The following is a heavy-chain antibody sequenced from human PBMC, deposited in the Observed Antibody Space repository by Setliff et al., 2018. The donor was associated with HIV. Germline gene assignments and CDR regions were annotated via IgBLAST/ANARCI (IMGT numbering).Heavy chain of an antibody. J-gene: IGHJ4*02. D-gene: IGHD3-16*01. CDR2: IYWYDNK. Sequence: GSGPTLVNPTQTLTLTCTFSGFSLSTGGVGLGWLRQPPGKAPECLGIIYWYDNKRYTPSLQDRLTITKDTFRHQVVLTVTNMAPVDTGTYYCAHSRMGVSGWPVFDSWGQGTLVTVSS. V-gene: IGHV2-5*01. CDR1: GFSLSTGGVG. CDR3: AHSRMGVSGWPVFDS.